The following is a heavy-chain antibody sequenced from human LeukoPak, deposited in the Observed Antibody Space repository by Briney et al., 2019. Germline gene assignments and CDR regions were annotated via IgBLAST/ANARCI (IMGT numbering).Heavy chain of an antibody. CDR2: ISGSGGST. CDR1: GFTFSSYA. CDR3: AKDECSGGSCYPDYGDYTDNDY. D-gene: IGHD2-15*01. J-gene: IGHJ4*02. Sequence: GGSLRLSCAASGFTFSSYAMSWVRQAPGKGLEWVSAISGSGGSTYYADSVKGRFTISRDNSKNTLYLQMNSPRAEDTAVYYCAKDECSGGSCYPDYGDYTDNDYWGQGTLVTVSS. V-gene: IGHV3-23*01.